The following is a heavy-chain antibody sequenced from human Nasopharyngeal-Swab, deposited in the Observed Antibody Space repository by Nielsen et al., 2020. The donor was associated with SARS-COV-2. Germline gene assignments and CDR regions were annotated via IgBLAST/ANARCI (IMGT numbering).Heavy chain of an antibody. V-gene: IGHV3-33*06. D-gene: IGHD3-16*01. CDR3: AKGGGRYAY. CDR1: GFTFSNYG. CDR2: IWYDGSNK. J-gene: IGHJ4*02. Sequence: GGSLRLSCAASGFTFSNYGMHWVRQAPGKGLEWVAVIWYDGSNKYYADSVKGRFTISRDNSKNTLYLQMNSLRAEDTAVYYCAKGGGRYAYWGQGTLVTVSS.